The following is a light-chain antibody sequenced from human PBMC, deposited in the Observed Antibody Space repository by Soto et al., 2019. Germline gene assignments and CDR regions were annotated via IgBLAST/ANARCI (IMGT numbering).Light chain of an antibody. CDR1: SSDVGGYNY. Sequence: SVLTRPASVSGAAGQAITISCTGTSSDVGGYNYVSWYQHHPGKAPKLMIYDVSNRPSGVSNRFSGSKSGNTASLTISGLQPEDEADYYCCSYTTSNTRQIVFGTGTKVTVL. V-gene: IGLV2-14*03. CDR3: CSYTTSNTRQIV. J-gene: IGLJ1*01. CDR2: DVS.